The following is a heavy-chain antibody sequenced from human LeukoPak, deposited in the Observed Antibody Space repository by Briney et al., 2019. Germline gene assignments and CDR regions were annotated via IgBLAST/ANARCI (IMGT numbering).Heavy chain of an antibody. J-gene: IGHJ5*02. CDR3: ARVLRGARREGIRPAVWFDP. Sequence: SSETLSLTCTVSGGSISSGSYSWSWIRQPAGKGLEWIGRIYTSGDTDYNPSLKSRVTISVDTSKNQFSLKLSSVTAADTAVYYCARVLRGARREGIRPAVWFDPWGQGTLVTVSS. CDR1: GGSISSGSYS. CDR2: IYTSGDT. V-gene: IGHV4-61*02. D-gene: IGHD3-10*01.